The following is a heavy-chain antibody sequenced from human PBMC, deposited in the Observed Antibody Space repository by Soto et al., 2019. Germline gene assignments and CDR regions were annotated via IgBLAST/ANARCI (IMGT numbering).Heavy chain of an antibody. CDR2: MNADNGDT. J-gene: IGHJ4*02. CDR1: GYTFTGYA. V-gene: IGHV1-3*01. CDR3: ARAASHPDY. Sequence: ASVKVSCKASGYTFTGYAIYWVRQAPGQRLEWMGWMNADNGDTKYSQKFQGRVTITRDTSASTAYMELSSLTSEDTAVYYCARAASHPDYWGQGTLVTVSS.